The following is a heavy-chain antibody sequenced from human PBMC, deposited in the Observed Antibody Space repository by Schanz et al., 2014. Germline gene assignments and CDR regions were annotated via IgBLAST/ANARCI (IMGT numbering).Heavy chain of an antibody. J-gene: IGHJ6*02. CDR1: GFTFTTHS. CDR3: AKARRKSNCSGGRCFHYSYYGMDV. V-gene: IGHV3-23*01. D-gene: IGHD2-15*01. Sequence: EVQLLESGGGLVQPGGSLRLSCAASGFTFTTHSMTWVRQAPGKGLEWVSGISGSGGSTYYADSVKGRFTISRDNSKPTLSLQMSSLRAEDTAIYYCAKARRKSNCSGGRCFHYSYYGMDVWGQGTTVTVSS. CDR2: ISGSGGST.